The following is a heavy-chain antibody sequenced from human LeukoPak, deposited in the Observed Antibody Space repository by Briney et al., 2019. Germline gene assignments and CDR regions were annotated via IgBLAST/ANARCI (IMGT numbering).Heavy chain of an antibody. CDR2: INWNGGST. D-gene: IGHD3-3*01. Sequence: GGSLRLSCAASGFTFDDYGLSWVRPAPGKGLEWVSTINWNGGSTGYADSVKGRFTISRDNSKNTLYLQMNSLRAEDTAVYYCARDIREWSGTNYPDYWGQGTLVTVSS. CDR3: ARDIREWSGTNYPDY. V-gene: IGHV3-20*04. CDR1: GFTFDDYG. J-gene: IGHJ4*02.